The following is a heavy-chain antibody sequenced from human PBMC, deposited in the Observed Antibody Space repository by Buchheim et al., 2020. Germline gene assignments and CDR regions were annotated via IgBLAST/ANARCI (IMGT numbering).Heavy chain of an antibody. Sequence: VQLEESGGGVVQPGGSLRLSCAAAEFTFSSYAMSWVRQAPGKGLEWVSAISGSGGNTYYADSVKGRFTISRDNSKNPLDLQMNSLRAEDTAVYYCAKDVMRYYDSAGYYYPFDSWGQGTL. CDR2: ISGSGGNT. CDR3: AKDVMRYYDSAGYYYPFDS. J-gene: IGHJ4*02. D-gene: IGHD3-22*01. V-gene: IGHV3-23*04. CDR1: EFTFSSYA.